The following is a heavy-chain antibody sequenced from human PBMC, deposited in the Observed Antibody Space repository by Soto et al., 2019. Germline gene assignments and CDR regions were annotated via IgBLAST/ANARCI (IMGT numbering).Heavy chain of an antibody. CDR3: ATDIHATWLLNA. CDR1: GFGFGGKT. CDR2: IAPDGSQI. J-gene: IGHJ5*02. D-gene: IGHD2-2*02. Sequence: GGSLRLSCAASGFGFGGKTMYWVRQAPGRGLEWVALIAPDGSQIYYADSVKGRFTISRDNSKNTLYLQMDSLRAEDTSLYLCATDIHATWLLNAWGQGTLVTVSS. V-gene: IGHV3-30-3*01.